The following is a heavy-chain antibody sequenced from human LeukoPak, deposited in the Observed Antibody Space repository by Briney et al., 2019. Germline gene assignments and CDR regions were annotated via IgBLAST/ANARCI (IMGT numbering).Heavy chain of an antibody. CDR1: GGTFSSYA. Sequence: GASVKVSCKASGGTFSSYAISWVRQAPGQGLEWMGGIIPIFGTANYAQKFQGRVTITADESTSTVYMELSSLRSEDTAVYYCARDPGSYYDSSAQMSGGAFDIWGQGTMVTVSS. J-gene: IGHJ3*02. CDR3: ARDPGSYYDSSAQMSGGAFDI. V-gene: IGHV1-69*13. D-gene: IGHD3-22*01. CDR2: IIPIFGTA.